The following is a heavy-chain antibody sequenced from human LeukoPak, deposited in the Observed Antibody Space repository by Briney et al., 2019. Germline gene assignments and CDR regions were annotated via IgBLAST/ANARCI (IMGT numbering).Heavy chain of an antibody. CDR3: AKDRVRFGSGSYLAYFQH. J-gene: IGHJ1*01. D-gene: IGHD3-10*01. Sequence: GGSLRLSCVASGFRFSRYWMHWVRQAPGKGLEWVTVISYDGSNKYYADSVKGRFTISRDNSQNTLFLQMNSLRAEDSAVYYCAKDRVRFGSGSYLAYFQHWGQGTLVTVSS. CDR2: ISYDGSNK. CDR1: GFRFSRYW. V-gene: IGHV3-30*18.